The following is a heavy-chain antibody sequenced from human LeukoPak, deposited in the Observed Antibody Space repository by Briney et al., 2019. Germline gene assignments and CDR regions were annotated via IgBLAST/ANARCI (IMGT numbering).Heavy chain of an antibody. Sequence: GGSLRLSCAASGFTFSSYAMSWVRQAPGKGLEWVSAISGSGGSTYYADSVKGRFTISRDNSKNTLYLQMNSLRAEDTAVYYCARDIVVVPAAMEEYNWFDPWGQGTLVTVSS. D-gene: IGHD2-2*01. CDR1: GFTFSSYA. V-gene: IGHV3-23*01. CDR3: ARDIVVVPAAMEEYNWFDP. J-gene: IGHJ5*02. CDR2: ISGSGGST.